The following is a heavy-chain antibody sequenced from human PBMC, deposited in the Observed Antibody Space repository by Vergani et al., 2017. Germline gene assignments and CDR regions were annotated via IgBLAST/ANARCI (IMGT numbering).Heavy chain of an antibody. CDR2: IWSKPYGGTT. D-gene: IGHD6-6*01. J-gene: IGHJ3*01. CDR3: AREYSSSSGRAFDV. CDR1: GFTLGDYA. Sequence: EVHLVESGGGLVQPGRSLRLSCSGSGFTLGDYAMTWVRQAPGKGLEWVAFIWSKPYGGTTEYAASVKGRFTISRDDSKSIAYLQMSSLKAEDTAVYYCAREYSSSSGRAFDVWGQGTKVIVSS. V-gene: IGHV3-49*04.